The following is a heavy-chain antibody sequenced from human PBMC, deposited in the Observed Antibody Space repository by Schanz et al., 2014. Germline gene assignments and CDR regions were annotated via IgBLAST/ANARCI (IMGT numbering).Heavy chain of an antibody. J-gene: IGHJ6*02. CDR2: ISSSSSYT. V-gene: IGHV3-11*05. Sequence: QVQLVESGGGLVKPGGSLRLSCAASGLTFSDYYMSWIRQAPGKGLEWVSYISSSSSYTNYADSVKGRFTISRDNAKTSLYLQMNSLRAEDTAVYYCAKELNRRGGQTNFYYYYGMDVWGQGTTVTVSS. CDR3: AKELNRRGGQTNFYYYYGMDV. D-gene: IGHD5-12*01. CDR1: GLTFSDYY.